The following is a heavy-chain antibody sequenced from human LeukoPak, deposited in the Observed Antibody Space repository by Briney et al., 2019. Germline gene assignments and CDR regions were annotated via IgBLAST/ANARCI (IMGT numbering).Heavy chain of an antibody. CDR1: GYSFTSYW. Sequence: GESLKISCKGSGYSFTSYWISWVRQMPGKGLEWMGRIDPSDSYTNYSPSFQGHVTISADKSISTAYLQWSSLKASDTAMYYCARHLDSHCSGSCYDWFDPWGQGTLVTVSS. CDR2: IDPSDSYT. V-gene: IGHV5-10-1*01. J-gene: IGHJ5*02. D-gene: IGHD2-15*01. CDR3: ARHLDSHCSGSCYDWFDP.